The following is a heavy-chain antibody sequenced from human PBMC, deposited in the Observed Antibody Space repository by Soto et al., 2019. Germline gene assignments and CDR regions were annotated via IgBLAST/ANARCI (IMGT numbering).Heavy chain of an antibody. Sequence: GGSLRLSCAASGFTFNNYAMIWVRQAPGKGLEWVSYISRSSSTIFYADSVKGRFIISRDNSRNTLYVQMNSLRVKDTVVYYCAKTRSEVVTDTPEFDYWGQGTVVTVSS. J-gene: IGHJ4*02. D-gene: IGHD2-21*02. CDR2: ISRSSSTI. V-gene: IGHV3-23*01. CDR1: GFTFNNYA. CDR3: AKTRSEVVTDTPEFDY.